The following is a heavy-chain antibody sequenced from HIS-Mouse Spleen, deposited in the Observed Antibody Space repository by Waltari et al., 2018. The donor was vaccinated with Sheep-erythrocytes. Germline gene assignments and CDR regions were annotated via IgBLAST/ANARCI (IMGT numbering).Heavy chain of an antibody. CDR1: GGSISSSSYY. J-gene: IGHJ4*02. CDR3: ARLYYYDSSGYYFDY. D-gene: IGHD3-22*01. CDR2: IYYSGST. V-gene: IGHV4-39*01. Sequence: QLQLQESGPGLVKPSETLSLTCTVSGGSISSSSYYWGWLRHPPGKGLEWIGSIYYSGSTYYNPSLKSRVPISVDTSKNQFSLKLSSVTAADTAVYYCARLYYYDSSGYYFDYWGQGTLVTVSS.